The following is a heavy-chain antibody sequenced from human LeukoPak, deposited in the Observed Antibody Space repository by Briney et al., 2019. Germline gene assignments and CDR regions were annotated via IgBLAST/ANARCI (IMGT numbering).Heavy chain of an antibody. D-gene: IGHD1/OR15-1a*01. V-gene: IGHV3-33*06. Sequence: GGSLRLSCAASGFTFRSNWMHWVRQAPGKGLEWVAVIWYDGSNKYYADSVKGRFTISRDNSKNTLYLQMNSLRAEDTAVYYCAKDRLEWYNWNKDWFDPWGQGTLVTVSS. CDR1: GFTFRSNW. J-gene: IGHJ5*02. CDR2: IWYDGSNK. CDR3: AKDRLEWYNWNKDWFDP.